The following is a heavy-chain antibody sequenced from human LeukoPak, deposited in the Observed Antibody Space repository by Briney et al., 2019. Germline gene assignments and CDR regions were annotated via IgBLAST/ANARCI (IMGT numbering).Heavy chain of an antibody. CDR3: AKDNDAYGDSYFDS. D-gene: IGHD4-17*01. V-gene: IGHV3-33*06. CDR2: IWHDGSHA. CDR1: GFSFSNYG. Sequence: GRSLRLSCAASGFSFSNYGFHWVSQTPGKGLEWVAVIWHDGSHAYYSDSVKGRFTISRDNARNTVYLQMDSLRVEDTAIYYCAKDNDAYGDSYFDSWGQGTLVTVSS. J-gene: IGHJ4*02.